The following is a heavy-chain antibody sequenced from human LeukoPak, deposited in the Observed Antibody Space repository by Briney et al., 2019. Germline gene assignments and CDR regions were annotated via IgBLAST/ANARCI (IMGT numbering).Heavy chain of an antibody. CDR2: ISYDGSNK. V-gene: IGHV3-30*01. Sequence: PGRSLRLSCAASGFTFSSYAMHWVRQAPGKGLEWVSVISYDGSNKYYADSVKGRFIISRDNSKNTLYLQMNSLRAEDTAVYYCARDPYYYDSSGPLDYWGQGTLVTVSS. CDR1: GFTFSSYA. D-gene: IGHD3-22*01. J-gene: IGHJ4*02. CDR3: ARDPYYYDSSGPLDY.